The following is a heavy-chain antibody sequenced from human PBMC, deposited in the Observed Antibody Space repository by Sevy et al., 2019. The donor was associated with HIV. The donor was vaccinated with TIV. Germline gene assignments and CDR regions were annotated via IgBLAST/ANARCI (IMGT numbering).Heavy chain of an antibody. Sequence: AAVKVSCKASGYTFNRYSMNWVRQAPRQGLEGMGWIVTDTGKATYAPGFTGRFVFSFDTSVSTAYLQISSLKAEDAAVYYCAREVLRLDYWGQGTLVTVSS. V-gene: IGHV7-4-1*01. CDR3: AREVLRLDY. D-gene: IGHD1-26*01. J-gene: IGHJ4*02. CDR2: IVTDTGKA. CDR1: GYTFNRYS.